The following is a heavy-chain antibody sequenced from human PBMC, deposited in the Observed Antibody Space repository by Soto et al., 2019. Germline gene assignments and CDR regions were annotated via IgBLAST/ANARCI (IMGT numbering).Heavy chain of an antibody. J-gene: IGHJ6*02. Sequence: QVQLQESGPGLVKPSQTLSLTCTVSGVSITSGAYNWSWLRQAPGKGLEWIGFVYSSGRTYSNPSLTSRLTMSADTSKNQFSLKVNSVPAADTAVYYCATHSIAGTTSHYYYGMDVWGPGTPVAGSS. CDR2: VYSSGRT. V-gene: IGHV4-30-4*01. CDR1: GVSITSGAYN. D-gene: IGHD1-7*01. CDR3: ATHSIAGTTSHYYYGMDV.